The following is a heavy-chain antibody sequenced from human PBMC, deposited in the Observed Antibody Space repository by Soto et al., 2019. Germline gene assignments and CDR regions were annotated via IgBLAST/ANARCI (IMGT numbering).Heavy chain of an antibody. Sequence: PSETLSLTCTVSGGSISSGGYYWSWIRQHPGKGLEWIGYINHSGSTYYNPSLKSRVTISVDTSKNQFSLKLSSVTAADTAVYYCARGRGVVVPAAMPAYYLDCWGQGTLVTVSS. V-gene: IGHV4-31*03. CDR3: ARGRGVVVPAAMPAYYLDC. CDR2: INHSGST. CDR1: GGSISSGGYY. D-gene: IGHD2-2*01. J-gene: IGHJ4*02.